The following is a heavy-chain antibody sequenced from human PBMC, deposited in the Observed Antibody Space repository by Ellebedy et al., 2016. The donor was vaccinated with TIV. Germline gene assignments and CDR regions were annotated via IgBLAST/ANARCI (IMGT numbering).Heavy chain of an antibody. D-gene: IGHD1-14*01. CDR1: GYTLTELS. V-gene: IGHV1-24*01. Sequence: ASVKVSXXVSGYTLTELSMHWVRQAPGKGLEWMGGFDPEDGETIYAQKFQGRVTMTEDTSTDTAYMELSSLRSEDTAVYYCATDPPKGNHDAFDIWGQGTMVTVSS. CDR3: ATDPPKGNHDAFDI. CDR2: FDPEDGET. J-gene: IGHJ3*02.